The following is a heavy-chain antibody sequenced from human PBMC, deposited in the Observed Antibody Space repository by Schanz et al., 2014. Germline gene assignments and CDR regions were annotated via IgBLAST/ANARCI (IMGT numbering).Heavy chain of an antibody. CDR1: GFDFNSYS. Sequence: EARLVESGGGLVQPGGSLRLSCEASGFDFNSYSMNWVRQAPGKGLEWLSYIATSGSTRHYADSVKGRVTISRDNAKNAVSLQMRRLRVEDTAVYYCAGDTSYGMDVWGQGTTVTVSS. CDR2: IATSGSTR. CDR3: AGDTSYGMDV. J-gene: IGHJ6*02. V-gene: IGHV3-48*01.